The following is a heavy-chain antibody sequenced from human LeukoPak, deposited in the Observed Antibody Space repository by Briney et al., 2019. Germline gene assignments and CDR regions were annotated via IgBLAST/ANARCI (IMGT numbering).Heavy chain of an antibody. D-gene: IGHD6-13*01. J-gene: IGHJ5*02. V-gene: IGHV4-39*01. CDR1: GGSISSSSYY. CDR2: IYCSGST. Sequence: SETLSLTCTVSGGSISSSSYYWGWIRQPPGKGLEWIGSIYCSGSTYYNPSLKSRVTISVDTSKNQFSLKLSSVTAAVTAVYYCARHHPSSWSLPKPNNWFDPWGQGTLVTVSS. CDR3: ARHHPSSWSLPKPNNWFDP.